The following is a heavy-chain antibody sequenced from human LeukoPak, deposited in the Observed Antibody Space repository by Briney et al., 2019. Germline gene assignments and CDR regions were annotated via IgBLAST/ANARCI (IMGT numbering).Heavy chain of an antibody. CDR2: ISSSSSYI. J-gene: IGHJ6*04. CDR3: AKDLNYYDSSGKDV. V-gene: IGHV3-21*04. Sequence: KPGGSLRLSCAASEFTFSSYSMNWVRQAPGKGLECVSSISSSSSYIYYADSVKGRFTISRDNAKNSLYLQMNSLRAEDTALYYCAKDLNYYDSSGKDVWGKGTTVTISS. CDR1: EFTFSSYS. D-gene: IGHD3-22*01.